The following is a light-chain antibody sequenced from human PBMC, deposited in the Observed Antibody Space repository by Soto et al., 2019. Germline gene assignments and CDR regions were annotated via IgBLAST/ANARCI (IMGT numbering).Light chain of an antibody. CDR1: QSVSSSY. V-gene: IGKV3-20*01. Sequence: EIVLTQSPGTLSLSPGERATLSCRASQSVSSSYLAWYQQKPGQAPRLLIYDASSRANGIPDRFSGSGSGTDLTLTISRLEPEDFAVFYCQQYGSSPLTFGGGTKVEIK. CDR3: QQYGSSPLT. CDR2: DAS. J-gene: IGKJ4*01.